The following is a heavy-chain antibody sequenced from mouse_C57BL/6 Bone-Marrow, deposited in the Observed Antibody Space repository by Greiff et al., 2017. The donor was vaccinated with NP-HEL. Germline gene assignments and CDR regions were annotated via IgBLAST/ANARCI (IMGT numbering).Heavy chain of an antibody. V-gene: IGHV1-82*01. D-gene: IGHD2-3*01. Sequence: VQLQQSGPELVKPGASVKISCKASGYAFSSSWMNWVKQRPGKGLEWIGRIYPGDGDTNYNGRFKGTATLTADKSSSTAYMQLSSLTSEDSAVYFCARKIYDGYRYFDDWGQGTTLTVSS. CDR2: IYPGDGDT. CDR1: GYAFSSSW. J-gene: IGHJ2*01. CDR3: ARKIYDGYRYFDD.